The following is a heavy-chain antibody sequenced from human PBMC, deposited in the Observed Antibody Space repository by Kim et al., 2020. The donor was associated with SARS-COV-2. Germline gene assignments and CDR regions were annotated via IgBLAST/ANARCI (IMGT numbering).Heavy chain of an antibody. CDR1: GFTFSSYA. Sequence: GGSLRLSCAASGFTFSSYAMSWVRQAPGKGLEWVSAISGSGGSTYYADSVKGRFTISRDNSKNTLYLQMNSLRAEDTAVYYCASWPIAVAGTDINWFDPWGQGTLVTVSS. D-gene: IGHD6-19*01. CDR2: ISGSGGST. V-gene: IGHV3-23*01. CDR3: ASWPIAVAGTDINWFDP. J-gene: IGHJ5*02.